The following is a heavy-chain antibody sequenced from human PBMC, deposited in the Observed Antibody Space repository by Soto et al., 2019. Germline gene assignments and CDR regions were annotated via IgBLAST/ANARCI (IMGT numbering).Heavy chain of an antibody. CDR1: GGSISSGGYS. CDR2: IYQRAST. V-gene: IGHV4-30-2*01. CDR3: ARGDYYDSSGPRGAFDI. D-gene: IGHD3-22*01. J-gene: IGHJ3*02. Sequence: QLQLQESGSGLVKPSQTLSLTCGVSGGSISSGGYSWSWIRQPPGKGLEWIGYIYQRASTYYNPSLKSRVTISVDRYKNQFSLKLSSVTAADTAVYYCARGDYYDSSGPRGAFDIWGQGTMVTVSS.